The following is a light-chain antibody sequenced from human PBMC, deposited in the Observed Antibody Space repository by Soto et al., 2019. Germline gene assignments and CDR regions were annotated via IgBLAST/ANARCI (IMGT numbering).Light chain of an antibody. CDR3: ISYAGSNKPA. CDR1: SSDVGGYNY. CDR2: DVN. J-gene: IGLJ2*01. Sequence: QSALTQPPSASGSPGQSVASSCSGTSSDVGGYNYVSWYQQHPGKAPKLMIYDVNKRPSGVPDRFSGSKSGNTASLTVSGLQAEDEADYYCISYAGSNKPAFGGGTKVTVL. V-gene: IGLV2-8*01.